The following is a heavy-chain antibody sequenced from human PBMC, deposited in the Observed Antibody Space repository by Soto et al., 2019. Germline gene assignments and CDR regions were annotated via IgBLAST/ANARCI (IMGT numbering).Heavy chain of an antibody. CDR3: ASERMTWSDYMDV. CDR1: GESFSGYY. D-gene: IGHD1-1*01. Sequence: QVQLQQWGAGLLKPSETLSLTCAVYGESFSGYYWSWIRQPPGKGLEWIGEINHSGSTNYNPSLKSRVPISVDTSKDQFALKLSSVTAEGTAVYYCASERMTWSDYMDVGGKGTTVTVSS. CDR2: INHSGST. J-gene: IGHJ6*03. V-gene: IGHV4-34*01.